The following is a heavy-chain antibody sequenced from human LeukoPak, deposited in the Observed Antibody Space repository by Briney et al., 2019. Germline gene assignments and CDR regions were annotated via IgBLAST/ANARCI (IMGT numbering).Heavy chain of an antibody. D-gene: IGHD5-12*01. CDR1: GFTFSTYS. CDR2: ISWNSDTI. V-gene: IGHV3-9*01. J-gene: IGHJ4*02. CDR3: ATNGGGDSGYGNFDY. Sequence: GGSLRLSCAASGFTFSTYSMTWVRQAPGKGLEWVSGISWNSDTIGYGDSVKGRFTISRDNAKNSLYLQMNSLRPEDTALYYCATNGGGDSGYGNFDYWGQGTLVTVSS.